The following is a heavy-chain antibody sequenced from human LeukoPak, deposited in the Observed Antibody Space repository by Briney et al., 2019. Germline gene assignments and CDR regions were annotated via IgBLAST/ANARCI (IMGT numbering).Heavy chain of an antibody. CDR3: ARVVTRGTDSWPDFRY. Sequence: ASAKLCCSAAGYTFTGYYMDWMRQAPGEGLEWWGWSDPNTGDTKNAQKFQGRVTMTRDSSSSTAYIELSRLTSDDTAVYYCARVVTRGTDSWPDFRYCGQGTLCTVSS. J-gene: IGHJ4*02. V-gene: IGHV1-2*02. D-gene: IGHD3-3*01. CDR1: GYTFTGYY. CDR2: SDPNTGDT.